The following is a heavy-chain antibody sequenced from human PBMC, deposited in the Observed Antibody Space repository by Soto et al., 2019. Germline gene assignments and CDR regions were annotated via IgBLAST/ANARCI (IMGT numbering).Heavy chain of an antibody. Sequence: EVQLLQSGGGLVQPGGSLRLSCAASGFIFSNYAMNWVRQAPGKGLEWVSIVTSRGDTTYYAASVKGRFTISRDNSKNTLYLQVNSLTAEDTAVYYCAKDRLGGGLDYWGQGTLVSVSS. V-gene: IGHV3-23*01. CDR3: AKDRLGGGLDY. CDR1: GFIFSNYA. J-gene: IGHJ4*02. CDR2: VTSRGDTT. D-gene: IGHD3-16*01.